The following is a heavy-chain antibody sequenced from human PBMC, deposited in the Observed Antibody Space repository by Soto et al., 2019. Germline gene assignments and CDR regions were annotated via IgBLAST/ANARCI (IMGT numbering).Heavy chain of an antibody. CDR1: GGTFSSYS. J-gene: IGHJ4*02. D-gene: IGHD2-21*02. CDR3: ARDVGYCGGDCYSFD. Sequence: SVNGSCKSAGGTFSSYSISWVRRAPGQGLEWMGGIIPIFGTANYAQKFQGRVTITADESTSTAYMELSSLRSEDTAVYYCARDVGYCGGDCYSFDWGQGTLVTVSS. CDR2: IIPIFGTA. V-gene: IGHV1-69*13.